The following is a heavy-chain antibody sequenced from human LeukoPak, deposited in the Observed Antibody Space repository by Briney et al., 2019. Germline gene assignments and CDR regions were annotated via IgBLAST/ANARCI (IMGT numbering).Heavy chain of an antibody. CDR2: ISWNSRSI. D-gene: IGHD4-17*01. CDR3: ARAAGE. Sequence: GGSLRLSCAASGFTFDNYAMHWVRQAPGKGLEWVSGISWNSRSIGYADSVKGRFTISRDNAKNSLYLQMNSLRAEDTAVYYCARAAGEWGQGTLVTVSS. CDR1: GFTFDNYA. J-gene: IGHJ4*02. V-gene: IGHV3-9*01.